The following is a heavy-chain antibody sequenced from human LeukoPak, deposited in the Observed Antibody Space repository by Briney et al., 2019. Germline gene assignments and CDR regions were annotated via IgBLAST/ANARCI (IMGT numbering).Heavy chain of an antibody. CDR2: IKQDGSEK. Sequence: GGSLRLSCVASGFTFSTYWMSWVRQAPGKGLEWVANIKQDGSEKYYVNSVKGRFTISRDNAKNSLHLQMNSLRAEDTAVYYCARESVTSAFDIWGQGTMVTVSS. CDR1: GFTFSTYW. J-gene: IGHJ3*02. D-gene: IGHD1/OR15-1a*01. CDR3: ARESVTSAFDI. V-gene: IGHV3-7*01.